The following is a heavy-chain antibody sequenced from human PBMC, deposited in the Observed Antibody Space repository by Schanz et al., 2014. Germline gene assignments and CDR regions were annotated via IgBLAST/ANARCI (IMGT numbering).Heavy chain of an antibody. CDR3: ARVLGGDEGLDQ. CDR1: GYTVSSNY. CDR2: IKQDGSAK. D-gene: IGHD4-17*01. J-gene: IGHJ4*02. V-gene: IGHV3-7*01. Sequence: EVHLVESGGGLIQPGGSLRLSCAASGYTVSSNYMSWVRQAPGKGLEWVANIKQDGSAKNYVDSVKGRFTISRDNPKNSLCLQMNSLRAEDTALYYCARVLGGDEGLDQWGQGTLVTVSS.